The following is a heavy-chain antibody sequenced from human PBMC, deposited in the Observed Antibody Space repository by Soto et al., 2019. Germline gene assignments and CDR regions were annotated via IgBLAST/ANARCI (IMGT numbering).Heavy chain of an antibody. J-gene: IGHJ5*02. Sequence: KQSQTLSLTCAVYGGSFSGYYWSWIRQPPGKGLEWIGEINHSGSTNYNPSLKSRVTISVDTSKNQFSLKLSSVTAADTAVYYCARRSLKQLDRGNWFDPWGQGTLVTVSS. CDR2: INHSGST. D-gene: IGHD6-6*01. V-gene: IGHV4-34*01. CDR3: ARRSLKQLDRGNWFDP. CDR1: GGSFSGYY.